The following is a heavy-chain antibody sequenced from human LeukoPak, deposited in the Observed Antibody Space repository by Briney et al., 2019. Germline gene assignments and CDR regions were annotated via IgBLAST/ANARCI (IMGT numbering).Heavy chain of an antibody. V-gene: IGHV3-11*06. CDR3: ARVLRLWFGLDY. CDR2: ISSSSGYT. CDR1: GFTFSDYY. J-gene: IGHJ4*02. D-gene: IGHD3-10*01. Sequence: PGGSLRLSCAASGFTFSDYYMSWIRQAPGKGLEWVSYISSSSGYTNYADSVKGRFTISRDNAKNSLYLQMNSLRAEDTAVYYCARVLRLWFGLDYWGQGTLVTVSS.